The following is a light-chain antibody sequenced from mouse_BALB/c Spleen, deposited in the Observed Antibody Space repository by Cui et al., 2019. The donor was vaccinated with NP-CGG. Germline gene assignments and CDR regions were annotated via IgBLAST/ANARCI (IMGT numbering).Light chain of an antibody. CDR2: GTK. CDR3: ALWYSNHWV. Sequence: PVLTQHSALTTSPGETVTLTCRSSTGAVTTSNYANWVQEKPDHLFTGLIGGTKNRAPGVPARFSGSLIGDKAALTITGAQTEDEAIYFCALWYSNHWVFGGGTKLTVL. CDR1: TGAVTTSNY. V-gene: IGLV1*01. J-gene: IGLJ1*01.